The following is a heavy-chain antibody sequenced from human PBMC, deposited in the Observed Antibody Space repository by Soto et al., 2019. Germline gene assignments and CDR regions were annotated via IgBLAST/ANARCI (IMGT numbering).Heavy chain of an antibody. CDR2: IIPIFGTA. V-gene: IGHV1-69*06. CDR3: ARDCSSTSCYGSGMDV. Sequence: VASVKVSCKASGGTFSSYAISWVRQAPGQGLEWMGGIIPIFGTANYAQKFQGRVTITADKSTSTAYMELSSLRSEDTAVYYCARDCSSTSCYGSGMDVWGQGTTVTVSS. D-gene: IGHD2-2*01. CDR1: GGTFSSYA. J-gene: IGHJ6*02.